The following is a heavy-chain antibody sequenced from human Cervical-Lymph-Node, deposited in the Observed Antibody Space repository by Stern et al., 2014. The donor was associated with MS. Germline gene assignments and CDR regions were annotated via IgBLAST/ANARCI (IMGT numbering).Heavy chain of an antibody. J-gene: IGHJ4*02. CDR1: GFVFRRYA. D-gene: IGHD1-26*01. CDR2: ISYDGRDK. Sequence: VQLEESGGGVVKPGRSLRLSCAASGFVFRRYALHWVRQAPGKGLEWVALISYDGRDKTYEDSVKGRFPVYRDNSNNSLDLEMNSLRLEDTAVYYCAKGGSGSYLDWGQGSLVTVSS. CDR3: AKGGSGSYLD. V-gene: IGHV3-30*04.